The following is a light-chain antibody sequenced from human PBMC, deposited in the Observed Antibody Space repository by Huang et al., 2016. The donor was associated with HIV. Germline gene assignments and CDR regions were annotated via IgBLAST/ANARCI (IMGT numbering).Light chain of an antibody. CDR1: QSVNSK. V-gene: IGKV3-15*01. Sequence: EIVMTQSPATLSLSPGERATLSCRASQSVNSKLAWYQQKPGQAPRILIYGASTRATGGPGRFSGSGSGTEFTLTISSLQSEDFAVYYCQQYSKWPPNTFGQGTKLESK. CDR3: QQYSKWPPNT. CDR2: GAS. J-gene: IGKJ2*01.